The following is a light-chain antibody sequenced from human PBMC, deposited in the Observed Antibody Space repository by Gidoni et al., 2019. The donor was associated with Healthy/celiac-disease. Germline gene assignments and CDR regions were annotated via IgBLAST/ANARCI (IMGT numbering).Light chain of an antibody. CDR3: QQYNSYPLT. Sequence: DIQMTQSPSTLSASVGDRVTIPCRASQSISSWLAWYQPKPGKAPKLLIYKASSLESGVPSRFSGSGSGTEFTLTISSLQPDDFATYYCQQYNSYPLTFGGGTKVEIK. J-gene: IGKJ4*01. V-gene: IGKV1-5*03. CDR1: QSISSW. CDR2: KAS.